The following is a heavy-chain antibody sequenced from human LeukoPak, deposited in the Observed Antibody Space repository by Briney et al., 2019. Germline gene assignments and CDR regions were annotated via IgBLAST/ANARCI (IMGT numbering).Heavy chain of an antibody. CDR1: GGSISSYY. V-gene: IGHV4-59*13. D-gene: IGHD1-26*01. CDR2: IYSTGST. Sequence: SETLSLTCTVSGGSISSYYWTWIRQPPGQGLEWIGDIYSTGSTNYNPYLERRVTISVDTSKNQFSLKLSSVTAADTAVYFCARVRIGETSYDASDVWGLGTMVTVSS. CDR3: ARVRIGETSYDASDV. J-gene: IGHJ3*01.